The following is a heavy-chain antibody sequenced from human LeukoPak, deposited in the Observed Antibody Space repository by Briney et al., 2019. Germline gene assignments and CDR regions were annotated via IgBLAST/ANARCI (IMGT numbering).Heavy chain of an antibody. CDR2: ISSRSSYI. Sequence: GGSLRLSCAASGFTFSSYSMNWVRQAPGKGLEWVSCISSRSSYIYYADSVEGRFTISRDNAKNSLYLQMNSLRAEDTAVYYCASRKTRTYYYDSSGYGPFDYWGQGTLVTVSS. V-gene: IGHV3-21*01. J-gene: IGHJ4*02. D-gene: IGHD3-22*01. CDR3: ASRKTRTYYYDSSGYGPFDY. CDR1: GFTFSSYS.